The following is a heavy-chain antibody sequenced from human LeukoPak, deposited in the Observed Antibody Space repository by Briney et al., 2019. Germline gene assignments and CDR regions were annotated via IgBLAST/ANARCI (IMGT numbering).Heavy chain of an antibody. V-gene: IGHV3-7*01. J-gene: IGHJ4*02. D-gene: IGHD2-15*01. Sequence: GRSLRLPCAASGFTFKNSWMSWVRQAPGKGLEWVANINQDGDEKYYVDSVKGRFTISRDDAQTSVYLQLSSLRPEDTAVYYCAKNKGWELPAELDSWGQGALVIVSS. CDR3: AKNKGWELPAELDS. CDR2: INQDGDEK. CDR1: GFTFKNSW.